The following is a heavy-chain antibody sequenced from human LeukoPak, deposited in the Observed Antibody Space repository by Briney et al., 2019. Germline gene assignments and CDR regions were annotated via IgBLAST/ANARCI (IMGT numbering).Heavy chain of an antibody. CDR3: ARDYYGSGSLYYFDY. CDR2: IYTSGST. D-gene: IGHD3-10*01. Sequence: SETLSLTCTVSGGSISSYYWSWIRQPAGKGLEWIGRIYTSGSTNYNPSLKSRVTISVDKSKNQFSLKLSSVTAADAAVYYCARDYYGSGSLYYFDYWGQGTLVTVSS. J-gene: IGHJ4*02. CDR1: GGSISSYY. V-gene: IGHV4-4*07.